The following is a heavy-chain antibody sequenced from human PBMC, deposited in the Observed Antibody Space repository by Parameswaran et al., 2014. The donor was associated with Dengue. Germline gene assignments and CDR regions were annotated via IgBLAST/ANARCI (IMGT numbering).Heavy chain of an antibody. CDR2: INPNSGGT. V-gene: IGHV1-2*06. D-gene: IGHD6-13*01. J-gene: IGHJ3*02. Sequence: VRQAPGQGLEWMGRINPNSGGTNYAQKFQGRVTMTRDTSISTAYMELSRLRSDDTAVYYCAARPRIAALDAFDIWGQGTMVTVSS. CDR3: AARPRIAALDAFDI.